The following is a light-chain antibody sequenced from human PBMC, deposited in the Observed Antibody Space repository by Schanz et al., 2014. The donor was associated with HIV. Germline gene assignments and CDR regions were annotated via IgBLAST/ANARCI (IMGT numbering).Light chain of an antibody. CDR2: SNN. CDR1: TSNIGSNT. V-gene: IGLV1-44*01. Sequence: QSVLTQPPSTSGTPGQRVIISCSGSTSNIGSNTVNWYQQLPRTAPKLLIYSNNQRPSGVPDRFSGSKSGTSASLAISGLRSEDEADYYCAAWDDSLSGHNYVFGTGTKLTVL. J-gene: IGLJ1*01. CDR3: AAWDDSLSGHNYV.